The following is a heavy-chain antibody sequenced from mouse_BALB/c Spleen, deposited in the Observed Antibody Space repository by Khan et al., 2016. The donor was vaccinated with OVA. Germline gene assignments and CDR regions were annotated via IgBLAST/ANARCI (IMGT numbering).Heavy chain of an antibody. V-gene: IGHV1-18*01. Sequence: VQLQQSGPELVKPGASTKISCKASGYSFTDYTMNWVKQSHGKNLEWIGLINPYNGGSAYNQNFKDRATLTVDKSSSTAYMELLSLTSEDSSVYYCARGGYGAFSYWGQGTLVTVSA. CDR1: GYSFTDYT. J-gene: IGHJ3*01. CDR3: ARGGYGAFSY. D-gene: IGHD2-2*01. CDR2: INPYNGGS.